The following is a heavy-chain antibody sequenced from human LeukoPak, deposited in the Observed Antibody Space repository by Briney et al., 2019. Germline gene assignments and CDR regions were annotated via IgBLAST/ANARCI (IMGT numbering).Heavy chain of an antibody. J-gene: IGHJ4*02. CDR2: INPNSGGT. CDR3: ARGDGSYLL. CDR1: GYTFTGYY. D-gene: IGHD1-26*01. Sequence: ASVKVSCKASGYTFTGYYIHWVRQAPGQGLEWVGWINPNSGGTNYGQNFQARVIMTRDTSISTAYMELSSLRSDDTAVYYCARGDGSYLLWGQGTLVTVSS. V-gene: IGHV1-2*02.